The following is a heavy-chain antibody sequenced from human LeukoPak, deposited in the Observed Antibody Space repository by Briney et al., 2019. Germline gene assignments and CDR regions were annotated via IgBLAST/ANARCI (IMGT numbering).Heavy chain of an antibody. D-gene: IGHD3-22*01. CDR3: AKDRLSVTYYYDSSGYWFDY. CDR1: GFTFSSYG. J-gene: IGHJ4*02. V-gene: IGHV3-30*02. CDR2: IRYDGSNK. Sequence: GGSLRLSCAASGFTFSSYGMHWVRQAPGKGLEWVAFIRYDGSNKYYADSVKGRFTISRDNSKNMLYLQMNSLRAEDTAVYYCAKDRLSVTYYYDSSGYWFDYWGQGTLVTVSS.